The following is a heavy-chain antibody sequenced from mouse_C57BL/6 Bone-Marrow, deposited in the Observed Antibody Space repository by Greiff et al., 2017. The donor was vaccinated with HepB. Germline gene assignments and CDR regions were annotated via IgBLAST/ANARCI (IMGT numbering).Heavy chain of an antibody. D-gene: IGHD2-14*01. V-gene: IGHV14-3*01. J-gene: IGHJ4*01. CDR1: GFNIKNTY. Sequence: SVAELVRPGASVKLSCTASGFNIKNTYMHWVKQRPEQGLEWIGRIDPANGNTKYDPKFQGKATIAADTSSNTAYLQLSSLTSEDTAIYYCARCTTRGFYSMDYWGQGTSVTVSS. CDR2: IDPANGNT. CDR3: ARCTTRGFYSMDY.